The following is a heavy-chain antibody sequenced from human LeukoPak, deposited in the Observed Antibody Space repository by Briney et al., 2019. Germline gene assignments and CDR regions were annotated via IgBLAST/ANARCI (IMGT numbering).Heavy chain of an antibody. J-gene: IGHJ5*02. Sequence: SETLSLTCAVYGGSFSGYYWSWIRQPPGKGLEWIGYIYYSGSTNYNPSLKSRVTISEDTSKNQFSLKLSSVTAADTAVYYCARSGRYCSSTSCYLFWFDPWGQGTLVTVSS. CDR1: GGSFSGYY. V-gene: IGHV4-59*08. CDR3: ARSGRYCSSTSCYLFWFDP. CDR2: IYYSGST. D-gene: IGHD2-2*01.